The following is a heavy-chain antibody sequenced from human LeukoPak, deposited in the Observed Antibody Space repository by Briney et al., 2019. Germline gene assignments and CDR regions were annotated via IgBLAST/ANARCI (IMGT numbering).Heavy chain of an antibody. CDR2: ISGSGGNT. CDR3: AKSPAAAGPEDFDY. J-gene: IGHJ4*02. CDR1: GFTFSSYA. Sequence: GGSLRLSCAASGFTFSSYAMSWVRQAPGKGLEWVSTISGSGGNTYYGDSVKGRFTISRDNSNNTLYLQMNSLRAEDTAVYYCAKSPAAAGPEDFDYWGQGTLVTVSS. D-gene: IGHD6-13*01. V-gene: IGHV3-23*01.